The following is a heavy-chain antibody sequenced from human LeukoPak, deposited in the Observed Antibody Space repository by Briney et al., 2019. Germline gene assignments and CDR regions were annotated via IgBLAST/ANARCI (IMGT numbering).Heavy chain of an antibody. V-gene: IGHV1-69*13. CDR3: ARDSYYYDSSGYSLGY. Sequence: SVKVSCKASGGTFSSYAISWVRQAPGQGLEWMGGIIPIFGTANYAQKFQGRVTITADESTSTAYMELSSLRSEDTAVYYCARDSYYYDSSGYSLGYWGQGTLVTVSS. D-gene: IGHD3-22*01. J-gene: IGHJ4*02. CDR1: GGTFSSYA. CDR2: IIPIFGTA.